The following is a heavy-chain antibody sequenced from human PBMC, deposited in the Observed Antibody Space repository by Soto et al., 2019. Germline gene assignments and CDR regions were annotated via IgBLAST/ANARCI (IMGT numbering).Heavy chain of an antibody. D-gene: IGHD5-12*01. CDR3: AKGVATRNYGMDV. CDR1: GFTFSSYG. Sequence: GGSLRLSCAASGFTFSSYGMHWVRQAPGKGLEWVAVISYDGSNKYYADSVKGQFTISRYNSKNTLYLQMNSLRAEDTAIYYCAKGVATRNYGMDVWGQGTAVTVSS. CDR2: ISYDGSNK. V-gene: IGHV3-30*18. J-gene: IGHJ6*02.